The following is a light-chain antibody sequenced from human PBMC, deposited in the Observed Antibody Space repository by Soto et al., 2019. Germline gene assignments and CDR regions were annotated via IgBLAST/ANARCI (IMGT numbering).Light chain of an antibody. V-gene: IGLV1-44*01. J-gene: IGLJ1*01. CDR2: TTN. Sequence: QSVLTQPPSASGTPGQRVTISCSGNSSNIGSKTVNWYQTLPGTAPKLLIYTTNQRPSGVPDRFSGSKSGTSAALAISGLQSEDEADYYCAGCDDGLGASYIFGLGTKVTVL. CDR1: SSNIGSKT. CDR3: AGCDDGLGASYI.